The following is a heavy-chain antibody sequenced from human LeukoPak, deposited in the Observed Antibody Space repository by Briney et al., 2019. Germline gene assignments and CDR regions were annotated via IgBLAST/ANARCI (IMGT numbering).Heavy chain of an antibody. D-gene: IGHD3-10*01. CDR3: ARGPGPLDY. CDR2: IPYDGSDK. J-gene: IGHJ4*02. V-gene: IGHV3-30*02. CDR1: GFPFSSYG. Sequence: GSLRLSCAASGFPFSSYGMHWVRQAPGKGLEWVAFIPYDGSDKFYADSVKGRFTISRDNSKNTLYLQMNSLRAEDTAVYYCARGPGPLDYWGQGTLVTVSS.